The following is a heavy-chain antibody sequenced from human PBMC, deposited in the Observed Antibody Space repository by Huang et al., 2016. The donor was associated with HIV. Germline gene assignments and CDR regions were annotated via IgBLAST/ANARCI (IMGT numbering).Heavy chain of an antibody. V-gene: IGHV4-59*11. CDR2: SYYSGST. CDR3: ARARYFGPPTTINWFDP. Sequence: QVQLQESGPGLVKPSETLSLTCTVSGDSISSHYWSWFRQPPGKGLEWIGSSYYSGSTNYNPSRKSRVTTSADTSRNQFSLKLMSVTAADTAVYYCARARYFGPPTTINWFDPWGQGTLVTVSS. J-gene: IGHJ5*02. CDR1: GDSISSHY. D-gene: IGHD3-9*01.